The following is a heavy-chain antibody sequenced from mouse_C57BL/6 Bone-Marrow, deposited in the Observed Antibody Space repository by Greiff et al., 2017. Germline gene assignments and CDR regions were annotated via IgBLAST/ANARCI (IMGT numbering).Heavy chain of an antibody. V-gene: IGHV14-4*01. CDR2: IDPENGDT. CDR1: GFNIKDDY. CDR3: TPLAWCAY. Sequence: EVQLQQSGAELVRPGASVKLSCTASGFNIKDDYMHWVQQRPEQGLEWIGWIDPENGDTEYASKFQGKATITADTSSNTAYLQLSSPTYEDAAVYYCTPLAWCAYWGQGTLVTVSA. J-gene: IGHJ3*01.